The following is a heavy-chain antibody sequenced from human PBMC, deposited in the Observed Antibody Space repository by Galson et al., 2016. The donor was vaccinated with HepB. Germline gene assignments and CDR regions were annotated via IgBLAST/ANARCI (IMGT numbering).Heavy chain of an antibody. V-gene: IGHV3-73*01. J-gene: IGHJ5*02. Sequence: SLRLSCAASGFTFSGSAMHWVRQASGKGLEWVGRIRGKANSYATAYAASVKGRFTISRDDSKNTAYLQMNSLKTEDTAVYYCTRSLSRVAAWFDPWGQGTLVTVSS. CDR1: GFTFSGSA. CDR2: IRGKANSYAT. CDR3: TRSLSRVAAWFDP. D-gene: IGHD1-26*01.